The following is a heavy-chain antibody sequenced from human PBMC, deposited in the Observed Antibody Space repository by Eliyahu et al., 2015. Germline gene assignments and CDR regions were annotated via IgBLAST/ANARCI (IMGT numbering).Heavy chain of an antibody. D-gene: IGHD5-12*01. CDR2: INPSGGGT. V-gene: IGHV1-46*01. CDR3: ARVGGIYTAYPQPLDY. CDR1: GYTFTSSY. Sequence: SGYTFTSSYIYWVRQAPGQGLEWMGIINPSGGGTSYAQKFQDRVTMTRDTSTSTVYMELSSLRSEDTAVYYCARVGGIYTAYPQPLDYWGQGTLVSVSS. J-gene: IGHJ4*02.